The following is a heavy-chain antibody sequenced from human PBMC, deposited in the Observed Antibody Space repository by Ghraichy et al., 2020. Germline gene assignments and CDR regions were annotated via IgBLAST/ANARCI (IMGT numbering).Heavy chain of an antibody. J-gene: IGHJ5*02. CDR2: ISGSGGST. V-gene: IGHV3-23*01. Sequence: GGSLRLSCAASGFTFSSYAMSWVRQAPGKGLEWVSAISGSGGSTYYADSVKGRFTISRDNSKNTLYLQMNSLRAEDTAVYYCAKDRGRVVPAANNWFDPWGQGTLVTVSS. CDR1: GFTFSSYA. CDR3: AKDRGRVVPAANNWFDP. D-gene: IGHD2-2*01.